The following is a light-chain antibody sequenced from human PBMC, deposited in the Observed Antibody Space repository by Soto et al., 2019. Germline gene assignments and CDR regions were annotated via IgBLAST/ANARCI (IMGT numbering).Light chain of an antibody. CDR1: EFIDTF. CDR3: QQSFRTPET. Sequence: DIQMTQSPFSLSASVGDRVTITCRASEFIDTFLNWYQHKPGKAPDLLVYGASTLQSGVPSRFSGSGSGTDFTLTISSLQPEDFATYFCQQSFRTPETFGQGTTVDIK. V-gene: IGKV1-39*01. CDR2: GAS. J-gene: IGKJ1*01.